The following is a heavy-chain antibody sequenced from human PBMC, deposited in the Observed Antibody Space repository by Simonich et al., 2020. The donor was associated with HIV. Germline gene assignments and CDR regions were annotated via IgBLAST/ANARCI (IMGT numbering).Heavy chain of an antibody. J-gene: IGHJ4*02. Sequence: QVQLVQSGAEVKKPGASVKVSCKASGYTFTDYYIHWVLQATGQRLGWMGWINPNGGGTSDEQKFPGRVTMTRDTSISTAYMELSRLKSDDTAVYYCARAAADYNDTSGYYYGDYFDYWGQGTLVTVSS. D-gene: IGHD3-22*01. CDR2: INPNGGGT. CDR1: GYTFTDYY. V-gene: IGHV1-2*02. CDR3: ARAAADYNDTSGYYYGDYFDY.